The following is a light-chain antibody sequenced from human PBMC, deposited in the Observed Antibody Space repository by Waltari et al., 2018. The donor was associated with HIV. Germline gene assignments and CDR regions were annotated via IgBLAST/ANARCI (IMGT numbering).Light chain of an antibody. CDR3: AAWDDSLSGGV. J-gene: IGLJ2*01. Sequence: QSVLTQPPSTSGTPGQSVTITCSGSSSNIGRNFVYWYQQVPGTAPKLLISRNSQRPSGVPDRFSGSKSGTSASLAISGLRAEDEADYYCAAWDDSLSGGVFGGGTKLTVL. CDR1: SSNIGRNF. V-gene: IGLV1-47*01. CDR2: RNS.